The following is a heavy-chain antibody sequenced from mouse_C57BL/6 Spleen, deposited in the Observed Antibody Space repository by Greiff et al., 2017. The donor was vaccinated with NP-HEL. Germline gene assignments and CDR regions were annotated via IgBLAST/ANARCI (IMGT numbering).Heavy chain of an antibody. CDR3: ERGGMVTTTGGDYAMDY. V-gene: IGHV1-69*01. Sequence: QVQLQQPGAELVMPGASVKLSCKASGYTFTSYWMHWVKQRPGQGLEWIGEIDPSDSYTNYNQKFKGKSTLTVDKSSSTAYMQLSSLTSEDSAVYYCERGGMVTTTGGDYAMDYWGQGTSVTVSS. CDR1: GYTFTSYW. CDR2: IDPSDSYT. J-gene: IGHJ4*01. D-gene: IGHD2-2*01.